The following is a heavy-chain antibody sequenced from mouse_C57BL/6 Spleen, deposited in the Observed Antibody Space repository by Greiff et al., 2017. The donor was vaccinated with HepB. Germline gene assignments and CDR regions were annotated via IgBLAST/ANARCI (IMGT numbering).Heavy chain of an antibody. Sequence: QVQLKQPGAELVKPGASVKLSCKASGYTFTSYWMHWVKQRPGRGLEWIGRIDPNSGGTKYNEKFKSKATLTVDKPSSTAYMQLSSLTSEDSAVYYCARSVPLTGVFRYWGQGTTLTVSS. V-gene: IGHV1-72*01. CDR3: ARSVPLTGVFRY. CDR1: GYTFTSYW. CDR2: IDPNSGGT. J-gene: IGHJ2*01. D-gene: IGHD4-1*01.